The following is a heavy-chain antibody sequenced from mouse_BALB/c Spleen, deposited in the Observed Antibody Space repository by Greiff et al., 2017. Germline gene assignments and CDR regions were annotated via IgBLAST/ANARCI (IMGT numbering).Heavy chain of an antibody. CDR2: ISNLAYSI. Sequence: EVNVVESGGGLVQPGGSRKLSCAASGFTFSDYGMAWVRQAPGKGPEWVAFISNLAYSIYYADTVTGRFTISRENAKNTLYLEMSSLRSEDTAMYYCARDGRYFDVWGAGTTVTVSS. CDR1: GFTFSDYG. CDR3: ARDGRYFDV. J-gene: IGHJ1*01. D-gene: IGHD4-1*01. V-gene: IGHV5-15*02.